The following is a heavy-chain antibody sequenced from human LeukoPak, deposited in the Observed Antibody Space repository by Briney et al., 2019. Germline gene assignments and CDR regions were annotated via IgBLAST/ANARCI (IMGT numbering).Heavy chain of an antibody. CDR1: GYTFTSYY. Sequence: ASVKVSCKASGYTFTSYYMHWVRQAPGQGLEWMGIINPSGGSTSYAQKFQGRVTMTRDTSTSTVYMELSSLRSEDTAVYYCAGDLEQWLVPDYWGQGTLVTVSS. D-gene: IGHD6-19*01. J-gene: IGHJ4*02. CDR2: INPSGGST. V-gene: IGHV1-46*01. CDR3: AGDLEQWLVPDY.